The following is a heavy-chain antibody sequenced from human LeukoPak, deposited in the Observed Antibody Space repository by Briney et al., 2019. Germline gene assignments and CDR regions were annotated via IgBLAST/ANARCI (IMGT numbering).Heavy chain of an antibody. CDR1: GFTFSSYV. V-gene: IGHV3-23*01. D-gene: IGHD5-12*01. J-gene: IGHJ4*02. CDR2: ISGSGYST. CDR3: AKDPQYSGYLDY. Sequence: PGGSLRLSCAASGFTFSSYVMSWVRQAPGKGLEWVSGISGSGYSTYYADSVKGRFTISRDNSKNTLYLQMNSLRAEGTAVYYCAKDPQYSGYLDYWGQGTLVTVSS.